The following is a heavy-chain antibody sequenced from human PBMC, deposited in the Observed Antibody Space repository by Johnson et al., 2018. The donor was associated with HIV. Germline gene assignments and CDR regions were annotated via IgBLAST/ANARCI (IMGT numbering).Heavy chain of an antibody. CDR2: ISSSGNPI. D-gene: IGHD2-21*01. CDR1: GFIFSYYY. CDR3: ARDWVIGDAFDN. Sequence: QVQLVESGVGLVKPGGSLRLSCAASGFIFSYYYMSWIRQAPGKGLEWVSYISSSGNPIYYADSVKGRFTISRDNAKNSLYLQMNSLRAEDTAVYYCARDWVIGDAFDNWGQGTKVTVSS. J-gene: IGHJ3*02. V-gene: IGHV3-11*04.